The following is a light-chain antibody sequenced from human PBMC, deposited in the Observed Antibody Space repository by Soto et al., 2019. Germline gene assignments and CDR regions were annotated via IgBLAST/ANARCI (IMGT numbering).Light chain of an antibody. CDR1: QSISSW. CDR3: QQYDSYSYT. Sequence: DIQITQSPSTLSASVGDRVTITCRASQSISSWLAWYQQKPGRAPNLLIYKASTLESGVPSRFSGSGSGTEFTLTISSLQPDDFATYYCQQYDSYSYTFGQGTKLEIK. V-gene: IGKV1-5*03. CDR2: KAS. J-gene: IGKJ2*01.